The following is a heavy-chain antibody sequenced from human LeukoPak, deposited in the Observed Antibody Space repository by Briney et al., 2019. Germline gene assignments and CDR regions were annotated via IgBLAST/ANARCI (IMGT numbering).Heavy chain of an antibody. J-gene: IGHJ5*02. D-gene: IGHD4-11*01. CDR2: IIPIFGTA. CDR1: GGTFSSYA. Sequence: GASVKVSCKASGGTFSSYAISWVRQAPGQGLEWMGGIIPIFGTANYAQKFQGRVTITADESTSTAYMELSSLRSEDTAVYYCARGWVGGYSNPRANWFDPWGQGTLVTVSS. V-gene: IGHV1-69*01. CDR3: ARGWVGGYSNPRANWFDP.